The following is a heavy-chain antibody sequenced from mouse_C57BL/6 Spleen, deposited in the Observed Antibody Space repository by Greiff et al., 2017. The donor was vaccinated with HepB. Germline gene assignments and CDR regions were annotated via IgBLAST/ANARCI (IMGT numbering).Heavy chain of an antibody. Sequence: EVQLQQSGPVLVKPGASVKMSCKASGYTFTDYYMNWVKQSHGKSLEWIGVINPYNGGTSYNQKFKGKATLTVDKSSSTAYMELNSLTSEDSAVYYCAREGLYDGYYGYFDYWGQGTTLTVSS. CDR3: AREGLYDGYYGYFDY. D-gene: IGHD2-3*01. CDR2: INPYNGGT. V-gene: IGHV1-19*01. J-gene: IGHJ2*01. CDR1: GYTFTDYY.